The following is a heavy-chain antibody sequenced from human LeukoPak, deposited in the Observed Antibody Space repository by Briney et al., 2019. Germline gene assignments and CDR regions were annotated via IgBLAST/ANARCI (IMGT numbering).Heavy chain of an antibody. D-gene: IGHD2-2*01. J-gene: IGHJ3*02. CDR2: IYYSGST. Sequence: PSETLSLTCTVSGGSISGSSYYWGWIRQPPGKGLEWIGSIYYSGSTYYNPSLKSRVTISVDTSKNQFSLKLSSVTAADTAVYYCARSSRPYCSSTSCYAFDIWGQGTMVTVSS. CDR1: GGSISGSSYY. V-gene: IGHV4-39*01. CDR3: ARSSRPYCSSTSCYAFDI.